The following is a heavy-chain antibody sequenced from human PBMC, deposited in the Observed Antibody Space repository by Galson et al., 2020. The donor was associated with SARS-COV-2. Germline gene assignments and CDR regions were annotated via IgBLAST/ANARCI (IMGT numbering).Heavy chain of an antibody. Sequence: GESLKISCAASGFTFNSYGMHWVRQAPGKGLEWVAVIGYDGSNKYYADSVKGRFTISRDNSKNTLYLQMNSLRAEDTAVYYCARDGGNMGASPIDCWGQGTLVTVSS. CDR1: GFTFNSYG. V-gene: IGHV3-33*01. J-gene: IGHJ4*02. D-gene: IGHD1-26*01. CDR2: IGYDGSNK. CDR3: ARDGGNMGASPIDC.